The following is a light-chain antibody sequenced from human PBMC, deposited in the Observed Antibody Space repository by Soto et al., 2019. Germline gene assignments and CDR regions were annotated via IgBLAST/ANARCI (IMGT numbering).Light chain of an antibody. Sequence: QSALTQHASVSGSPGQSITISCTGTSSDVGGYNSVSWYQQHPGKAPKLMIYNVSNRPSGISDRFSGSRSGNTASLTISGLQAEDEADYYCSSYTSSSTYVFGTGTKLTVL. CDR2: NVS. CDR3: SSYTSSSTYV. J-gene: IGLJ1*01. CDR1: SSDVGGYNS. V-gene: IGLV2-14*03.